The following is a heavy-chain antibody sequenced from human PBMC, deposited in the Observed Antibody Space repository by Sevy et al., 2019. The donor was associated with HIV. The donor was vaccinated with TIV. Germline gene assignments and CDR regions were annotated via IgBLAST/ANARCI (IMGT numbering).Heavy chain of an antibody. CDR3: AREDIGGRHFDH. Sequence: GGSLRLSCAASGFTFSDYYINWIRQAPGKGLEWVSYISSDGGNKYYANSVKGRFTISRDNAKNSVFLQMNSLRAEDTAVDYCAREDIGGRHFDHWGQGTLVTVSS. V-gene: IGHV3-11*01. CDR1: GFTFSDYY. CDR2: ISSDGGNK. J-gene: IGHJ4*02. D-gene: IGHD6-6*01.